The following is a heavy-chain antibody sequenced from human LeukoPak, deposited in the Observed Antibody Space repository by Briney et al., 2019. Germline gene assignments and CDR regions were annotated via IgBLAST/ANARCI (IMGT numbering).Heavy chain of an antibody. D-gene: IGHD3-22*01. CDR2: IVVGSGNT. CDR1: GYNFTDYY. CDR3: AAIHSSGYYSY. J-gene: IGHJ4*02. V-gene: IGHV1-58*02. Sequence: SVKVSCKASGYNFTDYYIHWVRQAPGQRLEWIGWIVVGSGNTNYAQKFQERVTITRDMSTSTAYMELSSLRSEDTAVYYCAAIHSSGYYSYWGQGTLVTVSS.